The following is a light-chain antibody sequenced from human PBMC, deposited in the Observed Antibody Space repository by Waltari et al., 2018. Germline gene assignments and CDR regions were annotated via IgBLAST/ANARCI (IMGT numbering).Light chain of an antibody. V-gene: IGKV3-11*01. CDR2: DES. J-gene: IGKJ4*01. Sequence: EIVLTQSPATLSLSPGERATLSCRASTSVSSYLAWYQQKPGQAHRLLIYDESNRATDISARFSGSGSGTDFTLTISCLEPEDFAVYDCQQRSNWPPALTFGGGTKVEIK. CDR1: TSVSSY. CDR3: QQRSNWPPALT.